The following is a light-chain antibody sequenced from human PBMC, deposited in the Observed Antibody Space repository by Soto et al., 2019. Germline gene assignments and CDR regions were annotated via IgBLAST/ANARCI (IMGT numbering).Light chain of an antibody. J-gene: IGKJ2*01. CDR1: QSVLYSSNNKNY. CDR2: WAS. V-gene: IGKV4-1*01. Sequence: DIVMTQSPDSLAVSLGERATINCKSSQSVLYSSNNKNYLAWYQQKPGQPPKLLILWASTRESGVPDRFSGSGSGTDFTVTISSLQAEDVTVYYCQQYYISPYTFGQGTKLEIK. CDR3: QQYYISPYT.